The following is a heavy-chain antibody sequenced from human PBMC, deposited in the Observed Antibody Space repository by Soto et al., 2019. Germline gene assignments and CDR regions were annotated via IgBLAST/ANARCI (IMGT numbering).Heavy chain of an antibody. CDR2: INQDGSEK. CDR1: GFTFSTYW. CDR3: SRSLDS. J-gene: IGHJ4*02. V-gene: IGHV3-7*01. Sequence: GGSLRLSCAASGFTFSTYWMDWVRQTPGKGLEWVANINQDGSEKNYVDSVKGRFTIYRDNAKNSLYLQMSSLTAEDSALYYCSRSLDSWGQGTLVTSPQ.